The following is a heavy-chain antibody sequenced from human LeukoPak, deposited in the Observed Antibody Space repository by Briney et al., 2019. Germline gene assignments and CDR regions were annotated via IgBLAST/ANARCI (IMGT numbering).Heavy chain of an antibody. J-gene: IGHJ4*02. CDR2: INSGGGST. D-gene: IGHD3-22*01. V-gene: IGHV3-74*01. CDR1: GFTFSSYW. Sequence: AGGSLRLSCAASGFTFSSYWMHWVRQAPGKGLVWVSRINSGGGSTNYADSVKGRFTISRDNAKNTLYLQMNSLRAEDTAVYYCGREDHNYYYDSSGYYDWGQGTLVTVSS. CDR3: GREDHNYYYDSSGYYD.